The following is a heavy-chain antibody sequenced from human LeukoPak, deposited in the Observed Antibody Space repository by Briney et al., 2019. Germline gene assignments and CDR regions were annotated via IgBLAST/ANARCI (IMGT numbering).Heavy chain of an antibody. CDR3: ARVQLERLDY. D-gene: IGHD1-1*01. CDR2: ISSTSTYT. J-gene: IGHJ4*02. V-gene: IGHV3-11*05. Sequence: PGRSLRLSCAAAAFTFSDYYMSWIRQAPGKGLEWVSYISSTSTYTNYADSVKGRFTISRDNAKNSLYLQMNSLRAEDTAVYYCARVQLERLDYWGQGTLVTVSS. CDR1: AFTFSDYY.